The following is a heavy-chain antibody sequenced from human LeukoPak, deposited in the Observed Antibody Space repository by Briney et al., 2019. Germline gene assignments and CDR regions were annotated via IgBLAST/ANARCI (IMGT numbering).Heavy chain of an antibody. CDR3: ARHYEAGIPMITFGGVSNWFDP. J-gene: IGHJ5*02. CDR2: MYYSGST. V-gene: IGHV4-30-4*01. Sequence: PSQTLSLTCTVSGGSISSGDYYWSWIRQPPGKGLEWIAYMYYSGSTNYNPSLKSRVTISVDTSKNQFSLKLSSVTAADTAVYYCARHYEAGIPMITFGGVSNWFDPWGQGTLVTVSS. CDR1: GGSISSGDYY. D-gene: IGHD3-16*01.